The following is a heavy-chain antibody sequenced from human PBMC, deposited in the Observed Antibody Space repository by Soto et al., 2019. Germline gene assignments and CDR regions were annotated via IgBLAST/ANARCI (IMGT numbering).Heavy chain of an antibody. V-gene: IGHV3-11*06. CDR1: GFDFGSYY. CDR2: ISSQSIYI. J-gene: IGHJ4*02. CDR3: ARESEDLTSNFDY. Sequence: PGGSLRLSCVTSGFDFGSYYMTWIRQAPGKGLEWVSHISSQSIYIYYGDSMKGRFTISRDNGKNSLYLEIHSLRAEDTAVYYCARESEDLTSNFDYWGQGTLVTVSS.